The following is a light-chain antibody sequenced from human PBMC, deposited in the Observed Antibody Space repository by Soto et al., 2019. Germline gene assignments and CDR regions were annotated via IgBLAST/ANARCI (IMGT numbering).Light chain of an antibody. V-gene: IGKV3-15*01. J-gene: IGKJ1*01. Sequence: EVVMTQSPATLSVSPGERVTLSCRASQSVSSAYLAWYQQKRGQAPRLLIHGASTRATGIPARFSASGSGTEFTLTISSLQSEDFALYFCQQYSDWPTFGRGTKVDIK. CDR1: QSVSSAY. CDR2: GAS. CDR3: QQYSDWPT.